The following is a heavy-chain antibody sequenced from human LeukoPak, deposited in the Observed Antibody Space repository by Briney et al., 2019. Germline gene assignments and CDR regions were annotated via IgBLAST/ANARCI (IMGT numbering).Heavy chain of an antibody. CDR3: ARETTESAFDI. D-gene: IGHD4-17*01. CDR1: GGSISSYY. CDR2: IYYSGST. V-gene: IGHV4-59*01. J-gene: IGHJ3*02. Sequence: TLETLSLTCTVSGGSISSYYWSWIRQPPGKGLGWIGYIYYSGSTNYNPSLKSRVTISVDTSKNQFSLKLSSVTAADTAVYYCARETTESAFDIWGQGTMVTVSS.